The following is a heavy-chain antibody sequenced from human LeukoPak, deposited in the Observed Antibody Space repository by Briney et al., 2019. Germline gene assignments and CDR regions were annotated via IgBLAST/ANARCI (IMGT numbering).Heavy chain of an antibody. D-gene: IGHD2-8*01. Sequence: PGGSLRLSCAASGFTFSDYYMSWIRQAPGKGLEWVSYISSGGSTIYYADSVKGRFTISRDNAKNSLYLQMNSLRAEDTAVYYCARVGLLMVYAPTDYWGQGTLVTVSS. CDR3: ARVGLLMVYAPTDY. J-gene: IGHJ4*02. CDR1: GFTFSDYY. CDR2: ISSGGSTI. V-gene: IGHV3-11*04.